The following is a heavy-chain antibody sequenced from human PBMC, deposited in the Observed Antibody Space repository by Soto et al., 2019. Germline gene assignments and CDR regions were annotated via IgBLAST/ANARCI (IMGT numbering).Heavy chain of an antibody. CDR2: ISSRSKTI. CDR3: AREDIVGTRSFDY. V-gene: IGHV3-48*02. D-gene: IGHD1-26*01. CDR1: GFTFSGYS. J-gene: IGHJ4*02. Sequence: GGSLRLSCAASGFTFSGYSMNWVRQAPGKGLEWISYISSRSKTIFYTDSVKGRFTISRVNAKDSLYLQMNSLRDEDTAIYYCAREDIVGTRSFDYWGQGTLVTVSS.